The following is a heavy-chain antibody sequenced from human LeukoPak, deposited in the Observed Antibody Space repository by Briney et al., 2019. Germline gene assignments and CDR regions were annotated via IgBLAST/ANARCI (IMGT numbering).Heavy chain of an antibody. V-gene: IGHV3-30*18. CDR1: GFTFSSYG. CDR2: ISYDGSNK. Sequence: GRSLRLSCAASGFTFSSYGMHWVRQAPGKGLEWVAVISYDGSNKYYADSVKGRFTISRDNSKNTLYLQMNSLRAEDTAVYYCAKGNLLWFVELYTHDYWGQGTLVTVSS. CDR3: AKGNLLWFVELYTHDY. D-gene: IGHD3-10*01. J-gene: IGHJ4*02.